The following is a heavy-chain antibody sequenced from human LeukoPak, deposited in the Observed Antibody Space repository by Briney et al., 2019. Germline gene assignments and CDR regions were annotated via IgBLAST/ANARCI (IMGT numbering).Heavy chain of an antibody. CDR1: GFTFTSSA. CDR3: AAGRAGLNTMVRGVNWVWFDP. Sequence: SVEVSCKASGFTFTSSAMQWVRQARGQRLEWIGWIVVGSGNTNYAQKFQERVTITRDMSTSTAYMELSSLRSEDTAVYYCAAGRAGLNTMVRGVNWVWFDPWGQGTLVTVSS. D-gene: IGHD3-10*01. J-gene: IGHJ5*02. V-gene: IGHV1-58*02. CDR2: IVVGSGNT.